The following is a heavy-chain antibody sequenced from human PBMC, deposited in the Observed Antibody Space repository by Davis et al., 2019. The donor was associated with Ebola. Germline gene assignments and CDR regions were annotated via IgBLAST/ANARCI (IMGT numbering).Heavy chain of an antibody. J-gene: IGHJ6*02. Sequence: GGSLRLSCAASGFTFSSYGMHWVRQAPGKGLEWVAVIWYDGSNKYYADSVKGRFTISRDNSKNTLYLQMNSLRAEDTAVYYCARDRVAVYGYSYGLYYYYGMDVWGQGTTVTVSS. CDR1: GFTFSSYG. CDR3: ARDRVAVYGYSYGLYYYYGMDV. V-gene: IGHV3-33*01. CDR2: IWYDGSNK. D-gene: IGHD5-18*01.